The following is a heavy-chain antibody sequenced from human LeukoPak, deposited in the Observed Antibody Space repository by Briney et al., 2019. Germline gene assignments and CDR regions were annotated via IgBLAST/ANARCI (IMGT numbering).Heavy chain of an antibody. CDR3: TRDLTGTTWSENDY. Sequence: GGSLRLSCVASGLSVRGGYMSWVRQAPGKGLEWVSVIYSGDRTYYADSVKGRFTISRDTSKNTLYLQMNNLRADDTAMYYCTRDLTGTTWSENDYWGQGTLVTISS. D-gene: IGHD6-13*01. CDR2: IYSGDRT. J-gene: IGHJ4*02. CDR1: GLSVRGGY. V-gene: IGHV3-53*01.